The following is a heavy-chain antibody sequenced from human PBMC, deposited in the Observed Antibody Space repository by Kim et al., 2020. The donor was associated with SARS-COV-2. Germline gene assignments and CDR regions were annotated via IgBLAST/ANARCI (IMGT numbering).Heavy chain of an antibody. D-gene: IGHD4-17*01. J-gene: IGHJ4*02. Sequence: YEVSVKVRFTISGDNSKHSLYLQMNSLTTEDTAVSYCANDSALRSLYYLDSWGQGTLVTVS. V-gene: IGHV3-43*01. CDR3: ANDSALRSLYYLDS.